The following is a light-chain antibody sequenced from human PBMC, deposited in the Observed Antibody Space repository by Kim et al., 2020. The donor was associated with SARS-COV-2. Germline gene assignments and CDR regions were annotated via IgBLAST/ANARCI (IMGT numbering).Light chain of an antibody. CDR1: QGITNS. CDR2: IAS. J-gene: IGKJ2*01. CDR3: QQYYDLQYT. V-gene: IGKV1-NL1*01. Sequence: SASVGDTVTITCRASQGITNSLAWYQQKQGRAPKLLLSIASRLESGVPSRFSGSRSGTDYTLTITGLQPEDFGTYYCQQYYDLQYTFGQGTKLEI.